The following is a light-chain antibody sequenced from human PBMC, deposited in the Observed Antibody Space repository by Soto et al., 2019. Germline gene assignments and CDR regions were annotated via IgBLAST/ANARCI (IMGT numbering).Light chain of an antibody. V-gene: IGKV3-11*01. CDR3: QQRNDWPLT. Sequence: EIVLTQSPVTLSLSPGERATLSCRASQSVSSYLAWYQQKPGQAPRLLIYDASNRATGIPDRFSGSRSGTDFTLTISSLEPEDFVVYYCQQRNDWPLTFGGGTKVEIK. CDR1: QSVSSY. J-gene: IGKJ4*01. CDR2: DAS.